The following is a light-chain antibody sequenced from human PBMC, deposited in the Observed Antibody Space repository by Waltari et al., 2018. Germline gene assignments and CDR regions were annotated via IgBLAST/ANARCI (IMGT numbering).Light chain of an antibody. CDR3: AVWDDSLNGPV. V-gene: IGLV1-44*01. Sequence: QSVLTQPPSASGTPGQRVTIPCSGSSSNLGSNTVNWYNHLTGPAPKLLIYTNDQRPSGVPDRFSGSRSGTSASLAISGLRSEDEADYYCAVWDDSLNGPVFGGGTRLTVL. CDR2: TND. J-gene: IGLJ2*01. CDR1: SSNLGSNT.